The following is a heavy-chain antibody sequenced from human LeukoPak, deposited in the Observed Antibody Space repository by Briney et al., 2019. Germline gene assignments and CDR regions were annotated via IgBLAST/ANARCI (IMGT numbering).Heavy chain of an antibody. D-gene: IGHD3-3*01. J-gene: IGHJ5*02. Sequence: GGSLRLSCAASGFTFDDYGMSWVCQAPGKGLEWVSGINWNGGSTGYADSVKGRFTISRDNAKNSLYLQMNSLRAEDTALYHCAREFFTIFGVVIRNDYGWFDPWGQGTLVTVSS. CDR1: GFTFDDYG. CDR2: INWNGGST. CDR3: AREFFTIFGVVIRNDYGWFDP. V-gene: IGHV3-20*01.